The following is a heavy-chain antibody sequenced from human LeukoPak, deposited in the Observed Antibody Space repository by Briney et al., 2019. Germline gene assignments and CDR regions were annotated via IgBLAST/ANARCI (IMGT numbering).Heavy chain of an antibody. CDR3: ARELWFGERGPYFDY. V-gene: IGHV1-3*01. D-gene: IGHD3-10*01. CDR1: GYTFTSYA. CDR2: INAGNGNT. J-gene: IGHJ4*02. Sequence: ASVKVSCKASGYTFTSYAMHWVRQAPGQRLEWMGWINAGNGNTKYSQKFQGRVTITRDTSASTAYMELSSLRSEDTAVYYCARELWFGERGPYFDYWGRGTLVTVSS.